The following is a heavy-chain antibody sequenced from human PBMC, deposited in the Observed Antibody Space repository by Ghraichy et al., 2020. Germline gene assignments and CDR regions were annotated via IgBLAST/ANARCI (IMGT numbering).Heavy chain of an antibody. J-gene: IGHJ4*02. V-gene: IGHV3-23*01. CDR3: ARRSGYDTDHFDY. D-gene: IGHD5-12*01. CDR2: LGGRGTVT. CDR1: GFTFSNHA. Sequence: GESLNISCVASGFTFSNHALSWVRQAPGEGLEWVAGLGGRGTVTHYADSVRGRFTISRDNSKNTLSLQMSSLRVEDTALYYCARRSGYDTDHFDYWGQGTLVTVSS.